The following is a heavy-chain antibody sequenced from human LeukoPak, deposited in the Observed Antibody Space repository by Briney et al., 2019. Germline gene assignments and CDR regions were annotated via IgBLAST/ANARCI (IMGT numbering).Heavy chain of an antibody. V-gene: IGHV1-2*02. J-gene: IGHJ4*02. Sequence: ASVKVSCKASGYTFTGYYIHWVRQAPGQGLEWMGWINPNSGGTNYAQKFQGRVTMTSDTSISTAYMELSRLRSDDTAMYYCASLNCNNGVCYNFDYWGQGTLVTVSS. CDR1: GYTFTGYY. CDR2: INPNSGGT. CDR3: ASLNCNNGVCYNFDY. D-gene: IGHD2-8*01.